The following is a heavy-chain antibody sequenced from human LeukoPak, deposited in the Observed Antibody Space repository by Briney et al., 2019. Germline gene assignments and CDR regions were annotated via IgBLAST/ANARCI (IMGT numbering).Heavy chain of an antibody. J-gene: IGHJ4*02. D-gene: IGHD6-13*01. V-gene: IGHV1-8*02. CDR1: GYTFTSYD. Sequence: VASVKVSCKASGYTFTSYDINWVRQASGQGLEWMGWMSPKSANTGYVQKFQGRVTMTRDTSISTAYMELSRLRSDDTAVYYCARGMDSSSWYLDYWGQGTLVTVSS. CDR2: MSPKSANT. CDR3: ARGMDSSSWYLDY.